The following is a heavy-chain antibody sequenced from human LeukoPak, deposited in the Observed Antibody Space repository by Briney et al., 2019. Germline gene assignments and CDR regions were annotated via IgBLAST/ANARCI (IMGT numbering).Heavy chain of an antibody. CDR3: AGERDSNGWDDFVN. D-gene: IGHD6-19*01. CDR1: GYTFTSYY. V-gene: IGHV1-46*01. J-gene: IGHJ4*02. Sequence: ASVKVSCTASGYTFTSYYMHWVRHAPGPGLEWMGIINPSGGSTSYAQKFQGRVTMTRDTSTSTVYLELNSLSSEATAVSYCAGERDSNGWDDFVNWGQGTLVTVSS. CDR2: INPSGGST.